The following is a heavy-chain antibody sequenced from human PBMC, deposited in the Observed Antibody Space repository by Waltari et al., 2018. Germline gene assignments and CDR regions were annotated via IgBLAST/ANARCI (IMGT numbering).Heavy chain of an antibody. CDR1: EFTFSNYW. J-gene: IGHJ4*02. CDR3: AKEGSGSYYFDY. D-gene: IGHD1-26*01. CDR2: IKPDGSGK. Sequence: EAQLVESGGGLVQPGGSLRLSCAASEFTFSNYWMSWVRQAPGKGLEWVADIKPDGSGKYYADSVRGRFTISRDNAKNSLYLQMSSLRAEDTAVYYCAKEGSGSYYFDYWGQGTLVTVSS. V-gene: IGHV3-7*03.